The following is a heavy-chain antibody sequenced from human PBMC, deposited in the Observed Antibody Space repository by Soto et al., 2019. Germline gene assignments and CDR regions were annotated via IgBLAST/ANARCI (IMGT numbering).Heavy chain of an antibody. CDR3: ATVSVYGSGRRRFDF. V-gene: IGHV1-18*01. J-gene: IGHJ4*02. CDR1: GYPRPTYG. CDR2: IVGDSGNT. Sequence: QVQVMQSGAQLPHPGASVKVSCETSGYPRPTYGLSWVRQAPGQGIEWMGGIVGDSGNTVYAQKFQGRVTMYRDTSTSTGYMELRRLTSDDSALYYCATVSVYGSGRRRFDFWGQGTLVSVSS. D-gene: IGHD3-10*01.